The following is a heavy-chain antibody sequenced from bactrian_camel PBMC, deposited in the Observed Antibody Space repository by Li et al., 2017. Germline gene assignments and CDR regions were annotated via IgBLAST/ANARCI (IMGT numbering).Heavy chain of an antibody. CDR2: IFTGLGST. J-gene: IGHJ4*01. D-gene: IGHD5*01. V-gene: IGHV3S1*01. Sequence: HVQLVESGGGSAQAGGSLRLSCAARTGTFRSACMGWIRQVSGKEREGVAAIFTGLGSTYYAASVMGRFTISEDNAKNSMYLQMNSLKPEDTAVYYCAAGWPRARNVGWALRQSEYRYWGQGTQVTVS. CDR3: AAGWPRARNVGWALRQSEYRY. CDR1: TGTFRSAC.